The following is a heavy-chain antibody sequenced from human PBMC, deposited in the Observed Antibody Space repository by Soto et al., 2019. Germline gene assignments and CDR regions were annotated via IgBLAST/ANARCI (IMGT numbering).Heavy chain of an antibody. CDR2: IIPVFGTT. CDR1: ADSFSNYG. D-gene: IGHD3-3*01. Sequence: QAQLVQSGAEVKEPGSSVKVSCKASADSFSNYGISWVRQAPGQGLAWMGGIIPVFGTTNYAEKFQGRVTITPDESTNTAYMQLSNLRSEDTALYYCARVFPDGWVEPGVVRGYLDTWGPGELVTVSS. CDR3: ARVFPDGWVEPGVVRGYLDT. J-gene: IGHJ4*02. V-gene: IGHV1-69*01.